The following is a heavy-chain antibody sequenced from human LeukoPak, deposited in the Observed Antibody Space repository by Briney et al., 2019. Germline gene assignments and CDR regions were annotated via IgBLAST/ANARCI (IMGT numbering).Heavy chain of an antibody. CDR2: ISYDASNK. Sequence: GGSLRLSCAVSGFTFSSYAMVWVRQAPGKGLEWVAVISYDASNKYHADSVRGRFTISRDNSKNTLFLQMNSLRAEDTAVYYCARAENSVAQVDYWGQGTLVTVSS. CDR3: ARAENSVAQVDY. D-gene: IGHD6-19*01. V-gene: IGHV3-30*04. J-gene: IGHJ4*02. CDR1: GFTFSSYA.